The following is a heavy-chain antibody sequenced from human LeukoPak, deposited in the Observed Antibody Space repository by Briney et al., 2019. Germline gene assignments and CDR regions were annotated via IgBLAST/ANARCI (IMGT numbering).Heavy chain of an antibody. CDR3: ARDVGYCSSTSCFDAFDI. D-gene: IGHD2-2*01. CDR2: ISAYNGNT. CDR1: GYTFTSYD. V-gene: IGHV1-18*01. J-gene: IGHJ3*02. Sequence: GASVKVSCKASGYTFTSYDISWVRQAPGQGLEWMGWISAYNGNTNYAQKLQGRVTMTTDTSTSTAYMELRSLRSDDTAVYYCARDVGYCSSTSCFDAFDIWGQGTMVTVSS.